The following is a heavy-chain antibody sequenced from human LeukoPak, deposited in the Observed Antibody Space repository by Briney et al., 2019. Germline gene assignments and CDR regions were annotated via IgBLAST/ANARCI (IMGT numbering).Heavy chain of an antibody. V-gene: IGHV3-74*01. CDR2: MNSDGSST. Sequence: GGSLRLSCAASGFTFSSYGMRWVRQAPGKGLVWVSRMNSDGSSTSYADFVKGRFTISRDNAKNTLYLQMNSLRAEDTAVYYCARSRYSGSAVYWGQGTLVTVSS. D-gene: IGHD1-26*01. CDR1: GFTFSSYG. CDR3: ARSRYSGSAVY. J-gene: IGHJ4*02.